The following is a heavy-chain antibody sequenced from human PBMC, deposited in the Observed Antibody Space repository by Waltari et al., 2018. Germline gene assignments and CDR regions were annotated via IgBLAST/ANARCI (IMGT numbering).Heavy chain of an antibody. V-gene: IGHV3-33*06. CDR1: VFRLSNFG. Sequence: QIQLVESGGGVVKPGMSLRLSCAASVFRLSNFGMHWVRQAPGKGLEWVALIWFDGSKTYYADSVRGRFTISRDDSKNTLYLDINTLRVDDTAIYYCAKDAFGNTYLDHWGQGTLVTVSS. CDR3: AKDAFGNTYLDH. CDR2: IWFDGSKT. J-gene: IGHJ5*02. D-gene: IGHD3-10*01.